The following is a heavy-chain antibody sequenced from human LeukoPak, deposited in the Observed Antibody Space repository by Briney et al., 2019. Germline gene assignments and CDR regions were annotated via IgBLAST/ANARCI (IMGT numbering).Heavy chain of an antibody. CDR1: GGSFSGYY. CDR3: ARGAYRYGGKAGRYFDY. D-gene: IGHD4-23*01. J-gene: IGHJ4*02. CDR2: INHSGST. Sequence: SETLSLTCAVYGGSFSGYYWSWIRQPPGQGLEWIGEINHSGSTNYNPSLKSRVTISVDTSKNQCSLKLSSVTAADTAVYYCARGAYRYGGKAGRYFDYWGQGTLVTVSS. V-gene: IGHV4-34*01.